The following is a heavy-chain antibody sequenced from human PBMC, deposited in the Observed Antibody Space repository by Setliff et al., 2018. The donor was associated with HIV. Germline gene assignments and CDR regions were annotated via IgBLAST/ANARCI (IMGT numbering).Heavy chain of an antibody. J-gene: IGHJ4*02. V-gene: IGHV4-34*01. CDR3: AAFFVTPLMTQDF. CDR1: GGAFSGCY. D-gene: IGHD4-17*01. Sequence: SETLSLTCAVYGGAFSGCYWTWIRQSPGKGLEWIAEVHHTGYLNYNPSLKSRVTISRDPSTKQFSLKMTSMTAADTAVYYCAAFFVTPLMTQDFWGQGTLVTVSS. CDR2: VHHTGYL.